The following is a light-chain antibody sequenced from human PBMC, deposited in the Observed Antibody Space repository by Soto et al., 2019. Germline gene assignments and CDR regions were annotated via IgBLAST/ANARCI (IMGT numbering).Light chain of an antibody. CDR3: ETWGGNTAI. CDR1: RGHSDYI. CDR2: LGGGGSY. J-gene: IGLJ2*01. V-gene: IGLV4-60*03. Sequence: QLVLTQSSSASASLGSSVKLTCTLSRGHSDYIVAWHQQQPGKAPRYLMRLGGGGSYHRGSGVPDRFSGSISGADRYLTISSLQSDDEADYYCETWGGNTAIFGGGTQLTVL.